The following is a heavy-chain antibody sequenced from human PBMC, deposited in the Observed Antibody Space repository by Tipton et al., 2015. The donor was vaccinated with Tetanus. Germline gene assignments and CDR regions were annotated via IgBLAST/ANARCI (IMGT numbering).Heavy chain of an antibody. CDR1: GFPFSRFS. D-gene: IGHD3-10*01. CDR3: VKDRGTQSGSGTYNFDF. J-gene: IGHJ4*02. V-gene: IGHV3-48*02. Sequence: SLRLSCAASGFPFSRFSMNWVRQAPGKGLEWVSYMTSDTRTIYYADSVRGRFTISRDNARSSLYLQMNSLRDEDTALYYCVKDRGTQSGSGTYNFDFWGQGTLVTVSS. CDR2: MTSDTRTI.